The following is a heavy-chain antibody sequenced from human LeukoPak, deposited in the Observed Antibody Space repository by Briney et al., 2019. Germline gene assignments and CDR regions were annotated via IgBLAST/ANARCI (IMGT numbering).Heavy chain of an antibody. CDR2: IKSKTDGGTT. J-gene: IGHJ4*02. D-gene: IGHD3-22*01. Sequence: GGSLRLSCAASGATVSNARMSWVRQAPGKGLEWVGRIKSKTDGGTTDYAAPVKGRFTISRDDSENALHLQMNSLKTEDTAVYYCTTLESYDSSGYYLDYWGQGTLVTVSS. CDR1: GATVSNAR. CDR3: TTLESYDSSGYYLDY. V-gene: IGHV3-15*01.